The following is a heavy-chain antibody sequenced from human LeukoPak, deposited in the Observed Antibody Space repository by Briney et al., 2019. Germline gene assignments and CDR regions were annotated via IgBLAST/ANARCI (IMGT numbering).Heavy chain of an antibody. J-gene: IGHJ4*02. V-gene: IGHV3-33*01. CDR3: ARDRYSYGSRDFDY. Sequence: GGSLRLSCAASGFTFSSYGMHSVRQAPGKGLEWVAVIWYDGSNKYYADSVKGRFTISRDNSKNTLYLQMNSLRAEDTAVYYCARDRYSYGSRDFDYWGQGTLVTVSS. CDR2: IWYDGSNK. CDR1: GFTFSSYG. D-gene: IGHD5-18*01.